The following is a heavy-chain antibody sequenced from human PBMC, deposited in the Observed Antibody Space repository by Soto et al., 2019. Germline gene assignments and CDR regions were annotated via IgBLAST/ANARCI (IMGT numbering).Heavy chain of an antibody. J-gene: IGHJ1*01. Sequence: EVQLLESGGNLVQPGGSLRLSCAASGFTFSSYGMSWVRQAPGKGLEWVSTISGSGGSTYYADSVKGRFTISRDNSKNTLYLQMNRLRAEDKAVYYWAKLSGGGTYFQHWGQGTLVTVSS. CDR1: GFTFSSYG. V-gene: IGHV3-23*01. CDR2: ISGSGGST. CDR3: AKLSGGGTYFQH. D-gene: IGHD3-10*01.